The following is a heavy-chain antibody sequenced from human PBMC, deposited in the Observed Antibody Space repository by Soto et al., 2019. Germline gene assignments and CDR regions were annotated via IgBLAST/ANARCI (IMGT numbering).Heavy chain of an antibody. Sequence: QMQLVQSGAEVKKPGASVKVSCEASGFTFTTNDINWVRQATGQGLEWMGWMNPDSGNTGYTQKFQGRVTMTRITSINTAYMEISSLSSEDTAVYYCAMGTSSPGVEYWGQGTLVTVSS. J-gene: IGHJ4*02. CDR2: MNPDSGNT. D-gene: IGHD2-2*01. V-gene: IGHV1-8*01. CDR1: GFTFTTND. CDR3: AMGTSSPGVEY.